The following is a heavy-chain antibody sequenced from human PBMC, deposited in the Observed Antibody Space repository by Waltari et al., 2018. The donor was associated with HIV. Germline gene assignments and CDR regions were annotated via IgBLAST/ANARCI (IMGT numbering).Heavy chain of an antibody. J-gene: IGHJ4*02. Sequence: QVQLVESGGGVVQPGRSLRLSCAASGFTFSSYAMHWVRQAPGKGLEWVAFILYEVINKSYAVSVKGRFTISRDNSKNTLYLQRNSLRAEDTAVYYCARGVGEYCGGDCYPGHHWRQGTLVTVSS. V-gene: IGHV3-30-3*01. CDR3: ARGVGEYCGGDCYPGHH. CDR2: ILYEVINK. CDR1: GFTFSSYA. D-gene: IGHD2-21*02.